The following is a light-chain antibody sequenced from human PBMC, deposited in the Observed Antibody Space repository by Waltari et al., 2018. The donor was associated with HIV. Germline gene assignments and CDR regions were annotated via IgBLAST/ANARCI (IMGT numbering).Light chain of an antibody. Sequence: SVLTQPPSASGTPGQRVTISCSGSSSTIGSNYVFWYQQVPGTAPKLLLYRNDQRPSGVPDRFSGSTSGTSASLAISGLRPEDEADYYCATWDDSLSGVLFGGGTKLTVL. CDR2: RND. CDR1: SSTIGSNY. CDR3: ATWDDSLSGVL. V-gene: IGLV1-47*01. J-gene: IGLJ2*01.